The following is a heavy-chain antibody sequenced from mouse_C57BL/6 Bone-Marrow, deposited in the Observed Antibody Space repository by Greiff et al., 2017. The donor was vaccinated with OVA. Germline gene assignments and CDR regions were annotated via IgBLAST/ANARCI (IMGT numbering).Heavy chain of an antibody. Sequence: QVHVKQSGPGLVQPSQSLSITCTVSGFSLTSYGVHWVRQSPGKGLEWLGVIWRGGSTDYNAAFMSRLSITKYNSKSQVFFKMNSLQADDTAIYYCAKRDYGNYGFAYWGQGTLVTVSA. CDR2: IWRGGST. CDR3: AKRDYGNYGFAY. CDR1: GFSLTSYG. J-gene: IGHJ3*01. V-gene: IGHV2-5*01. D-gene: IGHD2-1*01.